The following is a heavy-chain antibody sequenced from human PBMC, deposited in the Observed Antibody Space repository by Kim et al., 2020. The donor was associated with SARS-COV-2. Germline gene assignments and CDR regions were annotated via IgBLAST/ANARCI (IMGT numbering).Heavy chain of an antibody. CDR1: GGSFSGHY. J-gene: IGHJ4*02. Sequence: SETLSLTCAVYGGSFSGHYWSWIRQPPGKGLEWIGELNHSGSTRFNASLKSRVTMSVDASKNQFSLNLSSVTAADTALYYCARHGGYYFDFWGQGALVTVSS. V-gene: IGHV4-34*01. CDR2: LNHSGST. CDR3: ARHGGYYFDF. D-gene: IGHD3-16*01.